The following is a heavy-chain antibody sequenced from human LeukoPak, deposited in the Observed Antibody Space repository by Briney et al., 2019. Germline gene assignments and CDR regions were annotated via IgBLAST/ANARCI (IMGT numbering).Heavy chain of an antibody. D-gene: IGHD3-10*01. CDR3: ARDQWSGELFRDAFDI. CDR1: GYTFTSYG. J-gene: IGHJ3*02. Sequence: GASVKVSCKASGYTFTSYGISWVRQAPGQGLEWMGWISAYNGNTNYAQKLQGRVTMTTDTSTSTAYMELRSLRSDDTAVYYCARDQWSGELFRDAFDIWGQGTMVTVSS. CDR2: ISAYNGNT. V-gene: IGHV1-18*01.